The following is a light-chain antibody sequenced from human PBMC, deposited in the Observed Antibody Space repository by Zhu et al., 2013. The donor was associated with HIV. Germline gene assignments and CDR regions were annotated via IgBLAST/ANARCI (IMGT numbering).Light chain of an antibody. CDR1: SGSVSRNYF. CDR2: KTN. CDR3: VLYMGSGIWV. J-gene: IGLJ3*02. V-gene: IGLV8-61*01. Sequence: QTVVTQEASFSVSPGGTVTLTCGLSSGSVSRNYFPSWYQQTPGQAPRTLIYKTNTRSSGVPDRFSGSILGNKAALTITGAQADDESDYYCVLYMGSGIWVFGGGTKLTVL.